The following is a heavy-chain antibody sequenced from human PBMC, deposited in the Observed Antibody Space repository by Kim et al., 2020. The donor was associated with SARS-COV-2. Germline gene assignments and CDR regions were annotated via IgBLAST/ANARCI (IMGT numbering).Heavy chain of an antibody. CDR1: GFTFSSYS. CDR2: ISSSSSYI. Sequence: GGSLRLSCAASGFTFSSYSMNWVRQAPGKGLEWVSSISSSSSYIYYADSVKGRFTISRDNAKNSLYLQMNSLRAEDTAVYYCARDLEIAAAGETDAFDIWGQGTMVTVSS. V-gene: IGHV3-21*01. CDR3: ARDLEIAAAGETDAFDI. D-gene: IGHD6-13*01. J-gene: IGHJ3*02.